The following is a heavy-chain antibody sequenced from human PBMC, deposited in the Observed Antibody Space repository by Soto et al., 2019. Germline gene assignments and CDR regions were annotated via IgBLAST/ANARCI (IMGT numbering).Heavy chain of an antibody. CDR3: ARRRASDYGVNHHPYYFDR. V-gene: IGHV4-39*01. CDR2: ISYSGRT. Sequence: SETLSLTCTVSGASIITDNYFWVWIRQSPRRGLELIGSISYSGRTYDNPSLQSRVTISIDASKNQFSLKLTSVTTADTAVYYCARRRASDYGVNHHPYYFDRWGQGALVTVSS. D-gene: IGHD4-17*01. CDR1: GASIITDNYF. J-gene: IGHJ4*02.